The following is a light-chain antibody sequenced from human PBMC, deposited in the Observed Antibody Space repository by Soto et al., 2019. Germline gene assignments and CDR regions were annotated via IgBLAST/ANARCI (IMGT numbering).Light chain of an antibody. V-gene: IGKV1-17*01. Sequence: DIQMTQFPSSLSASVGDRVTITCRASQGIRNDLGWYQQKPGKAPKRLIYAASSLQSGVPSRFSGSGSGTESTLAISSLQPEDSANFYCQQHSTYPLTFGQGTKVEIK. CDR2: AAS. J-gene: IGKJ1*01. CDR3: QQHSTYPLT. CDR1: QGIRND.